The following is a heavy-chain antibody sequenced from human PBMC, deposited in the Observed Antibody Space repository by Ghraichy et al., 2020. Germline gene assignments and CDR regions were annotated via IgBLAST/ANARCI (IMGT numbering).Heavy chain of an antibody. CDR3: ARGTWSDFEGFDS. CDR2: MNPNSGDR. V-gene: IGHV1-8*01. Sequence: ASVKVSCKASGYTFTSYDINWVRQATGQGLEWMGWMNPNSGDRGYKQKFQGRVTMTRNTSISTAYMELSSLRSEDTAVYYCARGTWSDFEGFDSWGQGTLVTVSS. D-gene: IGHD1-1*01. CDR1: GYTFTSYD. J-gene: IGHJ4*02.